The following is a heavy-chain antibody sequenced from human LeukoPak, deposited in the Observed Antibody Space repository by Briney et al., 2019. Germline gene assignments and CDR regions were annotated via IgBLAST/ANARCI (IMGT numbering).Heavy chain of an antibody. J-gene: IGHJ4*02. Sequence: SETLSLTCTVSGGSISSYYWSWIRQPPGKGLEWIGYIYTSGSTNYNPSLKSRVTISVDTSKNQFSLKLSSVTAADTAVYYCATTQIYYDSSGYYPLGYWGQGTLVTVSS. CDR1: GGSISSYY. V-gene: IGHV4-4*09. CDR3: ATTQIYYDSSGYYPLGY. CDR2: IYTSGST. D-gene: IGHD3-22*01.